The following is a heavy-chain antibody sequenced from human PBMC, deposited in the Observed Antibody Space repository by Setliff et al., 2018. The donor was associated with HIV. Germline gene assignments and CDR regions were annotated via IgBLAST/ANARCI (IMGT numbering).Heavy chain of an antibody. CDR3: ARGGYSSKWYSWFDP. J-gene: IGHJ5*01. CDR2: IYFTGIT. CDR1: GGSINSHY. D-gene: IGHD2-2*01. V-gene: IGHV4-59*11. Sequence: ETLSLTCTVSGGSINSHYWSWIRQPPGKGLEYIGYIYFTGITTYNPSLQSRVTISIDTTKKQLFLRVRSVTAADTAVYYCARGGYSSKWYSWFDPWGQGTLVTVSS.